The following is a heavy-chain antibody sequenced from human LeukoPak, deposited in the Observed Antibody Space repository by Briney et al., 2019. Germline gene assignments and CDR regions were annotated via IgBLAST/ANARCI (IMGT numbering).Heavy chain of an antibody. CDR2: IYTSGST. D-gene: IGHD6-13*01. J-gene: IGHJ1*01. CDR3: ARGVAAAGTGAEYFQH. V-gene: IGHV4-4*09. CDR1: GGSISTYY. Sequence: SETLSLTCTVSGGSISTYYWSWIRQPPGKGLEWIGYIYTSGSTDYNPSLKSRVTISLDTSNNQFSLNLNSVTAADTAVYYCARGVAAAGTGAEYFQHWGQGTLVTVSS.